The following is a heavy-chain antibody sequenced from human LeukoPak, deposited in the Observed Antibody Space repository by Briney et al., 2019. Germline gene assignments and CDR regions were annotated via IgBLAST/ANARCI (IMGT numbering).Heavy chain of an antibody. D-gene: IGHD3-10*01. CDR2: INHSGSA. Sequence: PSETLSLICAVYGGSFSSYYWSWIRQPPGKGLEWIGEINHSGSANYNPSLKSRVTISVDTSKNQFSLKLSSVTAADTAVYYCARSIPVLLWFGGYYYYMDVWGKGTTVTISS. CDR3: ARSIPVLLWFGGYYYYMDV. CDR1: GGSFSSYY. J-gene: IGHJ6*03. V-gene: IGHV4-34*01.